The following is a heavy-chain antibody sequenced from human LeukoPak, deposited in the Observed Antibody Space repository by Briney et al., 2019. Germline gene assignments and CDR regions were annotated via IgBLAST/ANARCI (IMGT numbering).Heavy chain of an antibody. Sequence: SVKVSCKASGGTFSSYTINWVRQAPGQGPEWMGRIIPILSLTNHAQKFQGRVTITADKSTSTAYMELVSLRSEDTSVYYCASQYCSSSSCYLPLNYWGQGTLVTVSS. CDR1: GGTFSSYT. CDR2: IIPILSLT. V-gene: IGHV1-69*02. D-gene: IGHD2-2*01. J-gene: IGHJ4*02. CDR3: ASQYCSSSSCYLPLNY.